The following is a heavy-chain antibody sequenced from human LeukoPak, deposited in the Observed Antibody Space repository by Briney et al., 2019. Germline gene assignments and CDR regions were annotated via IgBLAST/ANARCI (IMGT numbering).Heavy chain of an antibody. CDR2: ISDNGYTT. CDR3: AKYYYVSSGYYDAAPLDS. J-gene: IGHJ4*02. CDR1: GFTFITYA. V-gene: IGHV3-23*01. Sequence: PGGSLRLSCAGCGFTFITYAMSWVRQAPGRGPEWVSSISDNGYTTYYADSVRGRFTISIDNSKNAVYLQMIGLRGEDTAVYFCAKYYYVSSGYYDAAPLDSWGQGTLVTVFS. D-gene: IGHD3-22*01.